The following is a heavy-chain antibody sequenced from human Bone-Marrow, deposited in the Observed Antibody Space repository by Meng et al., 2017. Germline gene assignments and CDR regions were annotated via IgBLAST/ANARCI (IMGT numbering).Heavy chain of an antibody. CDR3: AKDLGRGRFGESPPH. J-gene: IGHJ4*02. V-gene: IGHV3-23*01. Sequence: GESLKISCAASGFTFSSYAMSWVRQAPGKGLEWVSAISGSGGSTYYADSVKGRFTISRDNSKNTLYLQMNSLRAEDTAVYYCAKDLGRGRFGESPPHWGQGTLVTVYS. CDR2: ISGSGGST. CDR1: GFTFSSYA. D-gene: IGHD3-10*01.